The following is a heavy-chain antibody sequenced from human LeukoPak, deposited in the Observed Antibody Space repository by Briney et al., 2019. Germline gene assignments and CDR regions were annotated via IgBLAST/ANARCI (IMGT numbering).Heavy chain of an antibody. J-gene: IGHJ5*02. CDR3: AKGAPSYNWFDP. Sequence: GGSLRLSCAASGFTFNNYGMNWVRQAPGKGLEWVSTISGSGGSTYYADSVKGRFTISRDNSKNTLYLQMNSLRAEDTAVYYCAKGAPSYNWFDPWGQGTLVTVSS. CDR2: ISGSGGST. V-gene: IGHV3-23*01. CDR1: GFTFNNYG.